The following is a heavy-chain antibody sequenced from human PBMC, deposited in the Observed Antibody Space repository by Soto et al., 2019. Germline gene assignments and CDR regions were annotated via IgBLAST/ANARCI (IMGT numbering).Heavy chain of an antibody. J-gene: IGHJ6*02. CDR1: GGSISSGGYY. CDR3: AGIAAAGTVSYYYGMDV. Sequence: QVQLQESGPGLVKPSQTLSLTCTVSGGSISSGGYYWSWIRQHPGKGLEWIGYIYYSGSTYYNPSLKSRVTISVDTSKNQFSLKLSSVTAADTAVYYCAGIAAAGTVSYYYGMDVWGQGTTVTVSS. V-gene: IGHV4-31*03. CDR2: IYYSGST. D-gene: IGHD6-13*01.